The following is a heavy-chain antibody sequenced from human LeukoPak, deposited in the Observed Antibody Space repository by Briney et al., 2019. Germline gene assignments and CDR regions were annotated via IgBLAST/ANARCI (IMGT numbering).Heavy chain of an antibody. D-gene: IGHD4-17*01. CDR3: ARGLHDYGDYGLDY. CDR2: ISYDGSNK. CDR1: GFTFSSYA. Sequence: PGGSLRLSCAASGFTFSSYAMHWVRQAPGKGLEWVAVISYDGSNKYYADSVKGRFTISRDNSKNTLYLQMNSLRAEDTAVYYCARGLHDYGDYGLDYWGQGTLVTVSS. V-gene: IGHV3-30-3*01. J-gene: IGHJ4*02.